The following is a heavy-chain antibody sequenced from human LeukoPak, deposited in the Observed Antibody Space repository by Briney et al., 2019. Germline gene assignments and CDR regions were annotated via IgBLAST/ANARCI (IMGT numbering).Heavy chain of an antibody. J-gene: IGHJ3*02. CDR3: AADVSGRHDVFGI. Sequence: SVKVSCKASGGTFSSYAIGWVRQAPGQGLEWMGGIIPIFGPANYAQKFQGRVTITADKSTSTAYMELSSLRSDDTAVYYCAADVSGRHDVFGIWGQGTLVTVSS. V-gene: IGHV1-69*06. D-gene: IGHD3-10*01. CDR1: GGTFSSYA. CDR2: IIPIFGPA.